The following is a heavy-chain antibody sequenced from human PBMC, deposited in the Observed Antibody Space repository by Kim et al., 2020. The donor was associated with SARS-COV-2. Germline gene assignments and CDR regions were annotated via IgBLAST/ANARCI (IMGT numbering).Heavy chain of an antibody. D-gene: IGHD4-17*01. V-gene: IGHV3-15*01. Sequence: APVKGRFTISRDDSKNTLYLQMNSLKTEDTAVYYCTTGGGDYFYYYGMDVWGQGTTVTVSS. CDR3: TTGGGDYFYYYGMDV. J-gene: IGHJ6*02.